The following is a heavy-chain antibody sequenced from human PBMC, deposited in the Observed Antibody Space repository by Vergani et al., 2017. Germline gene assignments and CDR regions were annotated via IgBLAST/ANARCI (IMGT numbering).Heavy chain of an antibody. CDR1: GFTFSSYG. CDR2: ISYDGSNK. Sequence: QVQLVESGGGVVQPGRSLRLSCAASGFTFSSYGMHWVRQAPGKGLEWVAVISYDGSNKYYADSVKGRFTISRDNSKNTLYLQMNSLRAEDTAVYYCARDVLGIAVAGPGDYWGQGTLVTVSS. V-gene: IGHV3-30*03. D-gene: IGHD6-19*01. J-gene: IGHJ4*02. CDR3: ARDVLGIAVAGPGDY.